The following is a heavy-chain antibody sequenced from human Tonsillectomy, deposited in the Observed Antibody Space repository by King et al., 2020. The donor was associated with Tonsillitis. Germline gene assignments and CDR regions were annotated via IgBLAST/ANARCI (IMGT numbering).Heavy chain of an antibody. J-gene: IGHJ4*02. CDR3: ARRLAAAGSPRPFDY. V-gene: IGHV1-2*02. CDR1: GYTFTGYF. CDR2: INPNSGDT. D-gene: IGHD6-13*01. Sequence: QLVQSGAEVKKPGASVKVSCKASGYTFTGYFMHWVRQAPGQGLEWMGWINPNSGDTDYTQKFQGRVTMTRDTSISTAYMELSSLKSDDTAVYYCARRLAAAGSPRPFDYWGQGTLVTVSS.